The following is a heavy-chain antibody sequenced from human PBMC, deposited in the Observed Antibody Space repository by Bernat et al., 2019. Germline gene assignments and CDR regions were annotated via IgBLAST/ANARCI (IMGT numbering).Heavy chain of an antibody. Sequence: EVQLVESGGGLVKPGGSLRLSCAASGFSFTNAWMNWVRQAPGKGLEWVGRIKSKTDGGTTDYAAPVKGRFTISRDDSKNTLYLKMTGLKTEDTAVYYCTRRSSSSGWSYFDYWGQGTLVTVSS. D-gene: IGHD6-19*01. V-gene: IGHV3-15*07. J-gene: IGHJ4*02. CDR3: TRRSSSSGWSYFDY. CDR2: IKSKTDGGTT. CDR1: GFSFTNAW.